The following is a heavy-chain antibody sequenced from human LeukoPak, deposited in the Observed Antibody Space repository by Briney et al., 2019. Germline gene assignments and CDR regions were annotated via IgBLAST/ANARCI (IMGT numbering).Heavy chain of an antibody. CDR3: ARDGGITGTTGWFDP. D-gene: IGHD1-7*01. J-gene: IGHJ5*02. CDR1: GFTFSSYW. Sequence: GGSLRLSCAASGFTFSSYWMSWVRQAPGKGLEWVANIKQDGSEKYYVDSVKGRFTISRDNAKNSLYLQMNNLRAEDTAVYYCARDGGITGTTGWFDPWGQGTLVTVSS. CDR2: IKQDGSEK. V-gene: IGHV3-7*01.